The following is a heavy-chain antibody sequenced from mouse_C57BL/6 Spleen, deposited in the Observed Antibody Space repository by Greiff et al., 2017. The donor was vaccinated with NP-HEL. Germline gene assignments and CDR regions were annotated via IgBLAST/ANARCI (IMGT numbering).Heavy chain of an antibody. V-gene: IGHV1-55*01. J-gene: IGHJ4*01. CDR1: GYTFTSYW. D-gene: IGHD2-1*01. CDR3: ARGYYGNSYYYAMDY. CDR2: IYPGSGST. Sequence: VQLQQPGAELVKPGASVKMSCKASGYTFTSYWITWVKQRPGQGLEWIGDIYPGSGSTNYNEKFKSKATLTVDTSSSTAYMQLSSLTSEDSAVYYCARGYYGNSYYYAMDYWGQGTSVTVSS.